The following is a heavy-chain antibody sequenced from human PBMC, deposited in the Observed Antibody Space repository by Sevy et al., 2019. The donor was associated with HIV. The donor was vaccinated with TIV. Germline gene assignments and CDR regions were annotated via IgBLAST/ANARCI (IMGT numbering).Heavy chain of an antibody. D-gene: IGHD3-16*02. CDR1: GFTFSSYE. CDR3: AREGYYDYIWGSYRYFNDY. CDR2: IKQDGSEK. V-gene: IGHV3-7*03. J-gene: IGHJ4*02. Sequence: GGSLRLSCEASGFTFSSYEMNWVRQAPGKGLEWVAHIKQDGSEKHYVDSVKGRFTISRDNSKNSVYLQMNSLRAEDTAVYFCAREGYYDYIWGSYRYFNDYWGQGTLVAVSS.